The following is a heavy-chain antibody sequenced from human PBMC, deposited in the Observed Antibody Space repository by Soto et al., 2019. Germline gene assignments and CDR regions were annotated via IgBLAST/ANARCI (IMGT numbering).Heavy chain of an antibody. D-gene: IGHD5-18*01. CDR2: IDSDGSST. CDR3: ARPAMVMVGAFDI. V-gene: IGHV3-74*01. J-gene: IGHJ3*02. CDR1: GFTFSSYW. Sequence: EVQLVESGGGLVQPGGSLRLSCAASGFTFSSYWMHWVRQAPGKGLVWVSSIDSDGSSTSYADSVKGRFTISRDTAKTTLYLQMNRLRAEDTAVYRCARPAMVMVGAFDIWGQGTMVTFSS.